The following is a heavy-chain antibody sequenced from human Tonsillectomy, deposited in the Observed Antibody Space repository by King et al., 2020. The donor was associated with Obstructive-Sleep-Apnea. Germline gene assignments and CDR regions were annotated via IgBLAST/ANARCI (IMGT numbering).Heavy chain of an antibody. CDR2: IDPSDSYT. CDR1: GYIFTNYW. V-gene: IGHV5-10-1*01. J-gene: IGHJ6*02. CDR3: ARHDRIAAAANYGMDV. D-gene: IGHD6-13*01. Sequence: VQLVESGAEVKKPGESLRISCKGSGYIFTNYWIIWVRQMPGEGLQWMGRIDPSDSYTNYSPSFQGHVTFSVDKSISTAYLQWSSLKASDTAMYYCARHDRIAAAANYGMDVWGQGTTVTVSS.